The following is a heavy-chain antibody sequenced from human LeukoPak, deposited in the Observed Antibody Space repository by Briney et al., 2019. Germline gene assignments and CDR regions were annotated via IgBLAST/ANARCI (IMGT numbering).Heavy chain of an antibody. V-gene: IGHV3-74*01. CDR1: GFSISNYW. CDR3: AKYLSAKGPPYALEV. Sequence: GGSLRPSCAASGFSISNYWMHWVRQAPGKGPIWVSRIKGDGTNTAYADSVKGRFTISRDNAKNTLSLQMNSLRAEDTAVYYCAKYLSAKGPPYALEVWGQGTTVTVSS. J-gene: IGHJ6*02. D-gene: IGHD2/OR15-2a*01. CDR2: IKGDGTNT.